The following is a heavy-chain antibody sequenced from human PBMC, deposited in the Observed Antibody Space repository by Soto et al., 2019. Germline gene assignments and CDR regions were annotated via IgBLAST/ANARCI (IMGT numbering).Heavy chain of an antibody. Sequence: QVQLHESGPGLVKPSQTLSLTCTVSGGSISCGGYYWSWIRQHPGKGLEWIGNIYYSGSTCYNPSLKSRVTISVDTSKNQSSLKLSFVTAADTAVYYCASSGGGNLDFDYCGQGTLVTVSS. D-gene: IGHD2-15*01. CDR1: GGSISCGGYY. CDR2: IYYSGST. CDR3: ASSGGGNLDFDY. J-gene: IGHJ4*02. V-gene: IGHV4-31*03.